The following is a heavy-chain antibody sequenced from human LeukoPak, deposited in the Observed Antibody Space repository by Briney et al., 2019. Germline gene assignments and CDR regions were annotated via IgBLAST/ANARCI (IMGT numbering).Heavy chain of an antibody. J-gene: IGHJ4*02. CDR3: ARLHVHYDFTPVYDY. CDR2: IYTSGST. CDR1: GGSISSYY. D-gene: IGHD3-3*01. V-gene: IGHV4-4*07. Sequence: SETLSLTCTVSGGSISSYYWSWIRQPAGKGLEWIGRIYTSGSTNYNPSLKSRVTMSVDTSKNQFSLKLSSVTAADTAVYYCARLHVHYDFTPVYDYWGQGTLVTVSS.